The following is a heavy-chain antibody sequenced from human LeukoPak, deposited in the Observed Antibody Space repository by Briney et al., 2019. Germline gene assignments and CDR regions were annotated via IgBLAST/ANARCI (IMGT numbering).Heavy chain of an antibody. D-gene: IGHD3-22*01. CDR2: INSDGRTT. Sequence: GGSLRLSCAASGFTFSNDWMHWVRQAPGKGLVWVSRINSDGRTTTYADSVKGRFTISRDDAKNTLYLQMNSLRAEDTAVYYCAMIKEGWGQGTLVTVSS. CDR1: GFTFSNDW. J-gene: IGHJ4*02. V-gene: IGHV3-74*01. CDR3: AMIKEG.